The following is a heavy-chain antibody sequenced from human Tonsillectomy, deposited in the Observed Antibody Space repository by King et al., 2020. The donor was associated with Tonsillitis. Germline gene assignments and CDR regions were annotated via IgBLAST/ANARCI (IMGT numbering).Heavy chain of an antibody. CDR3: ARHRGYSYGYGDY. Sequence: QLVQSGTEVKKPGESLKISCKGSGYSLTSYLICWVRQMPGKGLEWMGSIYPGDFYTRYSPPCQGQVTISADKSISTAYLQWSSLKASDTAMYYCARHRGYSYGYGDYWGQGTLVTVSS. D-gene: IGHD5-18*01. J-gene: IGHJ4*02. CDR2: IYPGDFYT. V-gene: IGHV5-51*01. CDR1: GYSLTSYL.